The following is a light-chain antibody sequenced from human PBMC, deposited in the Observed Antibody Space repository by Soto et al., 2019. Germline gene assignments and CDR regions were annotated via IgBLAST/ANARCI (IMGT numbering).Light chain of an antibody. J-gene: IGLJ1*01. CDR3: SSYAGSNNFV. CDR1: SSDVGGYNY. Sequence: QSVLTQPPSASGSPGQSVTISCTGTSSDVGGYNYVSWYQQHPGKAPKLMIYEVSERPSGVPDRFSGSKSSNTASLTVSGLQAEDEADYYCSSYAGSNNFVFGTGTKLNVL. V-gene: IGLV2-8*01. CDR2: EVS.